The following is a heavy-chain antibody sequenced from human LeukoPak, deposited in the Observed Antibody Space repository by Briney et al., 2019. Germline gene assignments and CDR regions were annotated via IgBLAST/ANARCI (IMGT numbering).Heavy chain of an antibody. V-gene: IGHV3-23*01. CDR3: ASPGIAAAGFFQYYFDY. CDR2: ISGSGGST. D-gene: IGHD6-13*01. Sequence: GGSLRLSCVAFEFTFSSYAMSWVRQAPGKGLEWVSGISGSGGSTYYADSVKGRFTISRDNSKDTLYLQMNSLRAEDTAVYYCASPGIAAAGFFQYYFDYWGQGTLVTVSS. CDR1: EFTFSSYA. J-gene: IGHJ4*02.